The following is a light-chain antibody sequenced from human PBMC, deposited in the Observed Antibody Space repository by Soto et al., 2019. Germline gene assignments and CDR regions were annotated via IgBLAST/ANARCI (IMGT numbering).Light chain of an antibody. CDR3: QQYNSYSYT. V-gene: IGKV1-5*01. J-gene: IGKJ2*01. CDR1: QSIGSW. CDR2: DAS. Sequence: DIQMPQSPSTLSASVGDRVTITCRASQSIGSWLAWYQQKPGKVPKILIYDASSLERGVRSRFSGSGSGTEFTLTISSLQPDDFATYYCQQYNSYSYTFGQGTKLEIK.